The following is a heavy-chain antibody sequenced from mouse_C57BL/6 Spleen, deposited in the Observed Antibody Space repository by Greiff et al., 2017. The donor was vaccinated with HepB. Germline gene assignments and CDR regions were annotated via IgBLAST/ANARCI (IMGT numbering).Heavy chain of an antibody. CDR3: ARWDYYGSSYEYYFDY. Sequence: VQLQQSGAELVKPGASVKMSCKASGYTFTSYWITWVKQRPGQGLEWIGDIYPGSGSTNYNEKFKSKATLTVDTSSSTAYMQLSSLTSEDSAVYCCARWDYYGSSYEYYFDYWGQGTTLTVSS. CDR1: GYTFTSYW. D-gene: IGHD1-1*01. J-gene: IGHJ2*01. CDR2: IYPGSGST. V-gene: IGHV1-55*01.